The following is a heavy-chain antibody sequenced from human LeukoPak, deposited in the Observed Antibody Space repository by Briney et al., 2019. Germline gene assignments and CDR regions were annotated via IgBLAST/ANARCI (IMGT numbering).Heavy chain of an antibody. CDR2: IETDGSST. V-gene: IGHV3-74*01. J-gene: IGHJ4*02. CDR3: ARDPSSGNGFFDS. Sequence: SGGSLRLTCEASGFTFRSYWMHWVRQAPEKGLMWVSRIETDGSSTNYADSVKGRFTISRDNARNTVYLQTNSLRADDTAVYYCARDPSSGNGFFDSWGQGTLVTVSS. D-gene: IGHD6-25*01. CDR1: GFTFRSYW.